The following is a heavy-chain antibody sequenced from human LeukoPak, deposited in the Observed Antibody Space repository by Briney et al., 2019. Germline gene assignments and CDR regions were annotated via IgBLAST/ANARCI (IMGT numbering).Heavy chain of an antibody. J-gene: IGHJ4*02. CDR2: IYTSGST. CDR3: ARAGTYYDFWSGNPGYFDY. V-gene: IGHV4-4*07. D-gene: IGHD3-3*01. CDR1: GGSISSYY. Sequence: SETLSLTCTVSGGSISSYYWSWIRQPAGKGPEWIGRIYTSGSTNYNPSLKSRVTMSVDTSKNQFSLKLSSVTAADTAVYYCARAGTYYDFWSGNPGYFDYWGQGTLVTVSS.